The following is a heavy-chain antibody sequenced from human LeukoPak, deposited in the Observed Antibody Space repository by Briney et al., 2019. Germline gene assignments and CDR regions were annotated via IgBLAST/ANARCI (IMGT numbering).Heavy chain of an antibody. CDR3: ARLYRPHFDY. D-gene: IGHD3-16*02. CDR1: GYSFTTYW. V-gene: IGHV5-51*01. CDR2: IYPGDSDT. J-gene: IGHJ4*02. Sequence: GESLKISCKGSGYSFTTYWIGWVRQMPGKGLEWMGIIYPGDSDTIYSTSFQGQVAISADKSITTAYLQWSSLKASDTAMYYCARLYRPHFDYWGQGTLVTVSS.